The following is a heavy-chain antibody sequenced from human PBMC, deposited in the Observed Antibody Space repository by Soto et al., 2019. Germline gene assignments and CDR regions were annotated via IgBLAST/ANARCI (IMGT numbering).Heavy chain of an antibody. CDR2: MRGSGGST. Sequence: GGSLRLSCAASGFTFSSYAMSWVRQAPGKGLEWVSAMRGSGGSTYYADSVKGRFTISRDNSKNTLYLQMDSLRAEDTAVYYCARGWYFDLWGRGTLVTTPQ. CDR1: GFTFSSYA. V-gene: IGHV3-23*01. CDR3: ARGWYFDL. J-gene: IGHJ2*01.